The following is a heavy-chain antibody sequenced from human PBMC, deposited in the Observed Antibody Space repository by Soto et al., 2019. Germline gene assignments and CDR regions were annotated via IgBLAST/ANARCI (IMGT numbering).Heavy chain of an antibody. CDR1: GDSFSSGGYY. CDR2: IFYTGST. J-gene: IGHJ6*02. CDR3: ARDRVRRDNKPYGMDV. V-gene: IGHV4-31*03. Sequence: QVQLQESGPGLVKPSQTLSLTCTVSGDSFSSGGYYWTWIRQHPGKGLEWIGNIFYTGSTNYNPSLKSRVSISVDTSKNQFSLKLTSVTAADTAIYYCARDRVRRDNKPYGMDVWGQGTTVTVSS. D-gene: IGHD2-21*01.